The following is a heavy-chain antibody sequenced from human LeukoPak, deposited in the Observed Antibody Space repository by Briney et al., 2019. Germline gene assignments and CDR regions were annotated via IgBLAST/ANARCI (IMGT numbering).Heavy chain of an antibody. CDR1: GFTFSSYW. CDR3: AKAFGTNGYFQLPIDF. Sequence: AGGSLRLSCAASGFTFSSYWMSWVRQAPGMGLECVSAITATGEAPYYADSVKGRSTISRDNSRNTLYLQLNGLRAEDTARYYCAKAFGTNGYFQLPIDFWGQGTVVTVSS. D-gene: IGHD2-8*01. V-gene: IGHV3-23*01. J-gene: IGHJ4*02. CDR2: ITATGEAP.